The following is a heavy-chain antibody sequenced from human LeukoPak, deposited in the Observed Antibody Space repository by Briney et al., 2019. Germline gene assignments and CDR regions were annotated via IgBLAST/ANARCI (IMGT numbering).Heavy chain of an antibody. V-gene: IGHV3-74*01. Sequence: GGSLRLSCAASGFTFSSYWMHWVRQAPGKGLVWVSRINTDESSTSYADSVKGRFTISRDNAKNTLYLQMNSLRAEDTAVYYCAREHYQRDAFDIWGQGTMVTVSS. CDR1: GFTFSSYW. CDR3: AREHYQRDAFDI. CDR2: INTDESST. J-gene: IGHJ3*02. D-gene: IGHD2-2*01.